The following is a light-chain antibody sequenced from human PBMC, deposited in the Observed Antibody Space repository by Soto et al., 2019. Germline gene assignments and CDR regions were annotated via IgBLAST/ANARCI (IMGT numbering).Light chain of an antibody. CDR3: QHYNSYSEA. CDR1: QSISSW. CDR2: KAS. V-gene: IGKV1-5*03. J-gene: IGKJ1*01. Sequence: DVRMSQSPSTLSASFGDRVTIICRASQSISSWLAWYQQKPGKAPKLLISKASNLDSGVPSRFSGSGSGTEFTLTISSLQPDDFATYYCQHYNSYSEAFGQGTKVDIK.